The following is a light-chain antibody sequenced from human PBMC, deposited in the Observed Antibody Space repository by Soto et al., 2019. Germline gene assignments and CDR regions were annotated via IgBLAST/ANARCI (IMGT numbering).Light chain of an antibody. CDR2: GAS. V-gene: IGKV3-20*01. CDR1: QGFGGTY. CDR3: QQYGRSPET. J-gene: IGKJ2*01. Sequence: EIVLTQSPGTLCLSPGERATLSCSASQGFGGTYLAWYQQKPGQAPRLLIDGASSRATVIPDRFSVSGSGTDFTLTISRLEPEDCAVYYCQQYGRSPETFGQGTKLEIE.